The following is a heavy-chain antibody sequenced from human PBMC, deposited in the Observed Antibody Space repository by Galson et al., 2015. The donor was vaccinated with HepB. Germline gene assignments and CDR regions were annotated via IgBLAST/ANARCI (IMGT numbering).Heavy chain of an antibody. Sequence: SLRLSCAASGFTFSAHAMHWVRQAPGKGLEWVASIRLDGSQQYYGDSVKGRFIVSRDNSKNTLSLQMNSLRGDDTALYYCAKDRAFYTANFDSWGRGTLVTVSS. D-gene: IGHD3-16*01. V-gene: IGHV3-30*02. CDR3: AKDRAFYTANFDS. CDR1: GFTFSAHA. CDR2: IRLDGSQQ. J-gene: IGHJ4*02.